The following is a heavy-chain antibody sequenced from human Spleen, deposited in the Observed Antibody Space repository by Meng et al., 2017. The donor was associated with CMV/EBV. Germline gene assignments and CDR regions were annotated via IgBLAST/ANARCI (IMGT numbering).Heavy chain of an antibody. CDR1: GFTFDEYA. Sequence: GGSLRLSCAGSGFTFDEYAMHWVRHVPGKGLEWVSGISWNSGNIGYADSVKGRFTISRDNAKKSLYLQMNSLRAEDTALYYCAKACNDYGGNSFFDNWGQGALVTVSS. CDR3: AKACNDYGGNSFFDN. J-gene: IGHJ4*02. D-gene: IGHD4-23*01. CDR2: ISWNSGNI. V-gene: IGHV3-9*01.